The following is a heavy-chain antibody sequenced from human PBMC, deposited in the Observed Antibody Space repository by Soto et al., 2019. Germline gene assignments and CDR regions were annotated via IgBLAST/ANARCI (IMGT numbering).Heavy chain of an antibody. CDR2: IGTGGNT. Sequence: GGSLRLSCAASGFTFSTYDMHWFRQVSGKCLEWVSLIGTGGNTHYSGSVKGRFTISRENAKNSLFLQMNSLRVEDTAVYYCARDPSGWGLDSWGQGTLVTVSS. J-gene: IGHJ4*02. V-gene: IGHV3-13*01. D-gene: IGHD6-19*01. CDR1: GFTFSTYD. CDR3: ARDPSGWGLDS.